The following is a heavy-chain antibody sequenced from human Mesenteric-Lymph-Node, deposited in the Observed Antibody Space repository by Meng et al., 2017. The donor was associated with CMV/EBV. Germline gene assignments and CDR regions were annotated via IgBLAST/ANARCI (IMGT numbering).Heavy chain of an antibody. CDR2: IYYSGTD. CDR1: GGSISSSDYY. CDR3: ARAKFDPYSYCSSTSCYTGPLDF. Sequence: SETLSLTCSVSGGSISSSDYYWGWIRQPPGKGLEWIGSIYYSGTDYYNPSLESRVSISVDTSQNQFSLKLNSVTAADTAVYYCARAKFDPYSYCSSTSCYTGPLDFWGQGTLVTVSS. J-gene: IGHJ4*02. D-gene: IGHD2-2*02. V-gene: IGHV4-39*07.